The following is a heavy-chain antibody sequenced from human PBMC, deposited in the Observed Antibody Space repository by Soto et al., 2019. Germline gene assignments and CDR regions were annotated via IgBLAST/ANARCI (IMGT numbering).Heavy chain of an antibody. CDR2: IWYDGSNK. CDR1: GFTFSSYG. D-gene: IGHD6-19*01. J-gene: IGHJ4*02. CDR3: AKGGRQWLVTSDFNY. V-gene: IGHV3-33*06. Sequence: HPGGSLRLSCAASGFTFSSYGMHWVRQAPGKGLEWVAVIWYDGSNKYYADSVKGRFTISRDNSKNTLYLQMNSLRAEDTAVYYCAKGGRQWLVTSDFNYWGQGALVTVSS.